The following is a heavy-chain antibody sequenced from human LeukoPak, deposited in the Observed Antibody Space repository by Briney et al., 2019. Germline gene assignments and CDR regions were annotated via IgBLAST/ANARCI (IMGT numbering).Heavy chain of an antibody. CDR3: ARGRYYYDSSGVDAFSV. J-gene: IGHJ3*01. CDR1: GFIFSDYY. Sequence: KPGGSLRLSCAASGFIFSDYYMAWIRQAPGKGLEWVPCITSSGSTMYYADSVKGRFTISRDNAKKSLYMQMNSLRAEDTAAYFCARGRYYYDSSGVDAFSVWGQGTMVTVSS. V-gene: IGHV3-11*01. CDR2: ITSSGSTM. D-gene: IGHD3-22*01.